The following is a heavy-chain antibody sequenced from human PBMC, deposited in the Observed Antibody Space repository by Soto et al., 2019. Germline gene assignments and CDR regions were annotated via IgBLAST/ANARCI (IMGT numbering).Heavy chain of an antibody. CDR2: IYHLGTT. D-gene: IGHD3-22*01. CDR3: ARTGKFYYYDMSGLPFDP. CDR1: GDTVTSTRF. Sequence: SETLSLTCTVSGDTVTSTRFWSWVRLAPGRGLEWIGDIYHLGTTTYTPSPKKRVSISLDKSKNQFSLKLTSVTAADTAVYFCARTGKFYYYDMSGLPFDPWGPGVLVTVSS. V-gene: IGHV4-4*02. J-gene: IGHJ5*02.